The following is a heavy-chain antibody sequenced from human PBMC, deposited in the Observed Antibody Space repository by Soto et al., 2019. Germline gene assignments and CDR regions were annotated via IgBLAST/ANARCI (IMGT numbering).Heavy chain of an antibody. V-gene: IGHV3-21*01. CDR2: ISSSSSYI. Sequence: EVQLVESGGGLVKPGGSLRLSCAASGFTFSSYSMNWVRQAPGKGLEWVSSISSSSSYIYYADSLKGRFTISRDNAKNSLYLQMNSLRAEDTAVYYCAREAAQGGDPSYFDYWGQGTLVTVSS. CDR1: GFTFSSYS. D-gene: IGHD2-21*02. J-gene: IGHJ4*02. CDR3: AREAAQGGDPSYFDY.